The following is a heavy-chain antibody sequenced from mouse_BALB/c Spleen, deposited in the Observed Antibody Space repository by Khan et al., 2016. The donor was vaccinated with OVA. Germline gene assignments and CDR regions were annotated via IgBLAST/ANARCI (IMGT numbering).Heavy chain of an antibody. J-gene: IGHJ1*01. CDR1: GYAFTNYW. D-gene: IGHD2-3*01. CDR3: ARSGGYSYYWYFDV. V-gene: IGHV1-63*01. CDR2: IYPGSGHT. Sequence: QVQLQQSGTELVRPGTSVKISCKASGYAFTNYWLGWVKQRPGHGLEWIGNIYPGSGHTYYNEKFKVKATLTADKSSSTAYLQLSSLTSEDSAVSFCARSGGYSYYWYFDVWGAGTTVTVSS.